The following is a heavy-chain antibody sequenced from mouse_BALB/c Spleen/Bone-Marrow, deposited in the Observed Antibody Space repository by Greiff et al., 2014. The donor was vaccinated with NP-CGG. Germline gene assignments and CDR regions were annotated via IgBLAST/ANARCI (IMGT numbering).Heavy chain of an antibody. CDR3: ARQEFAIYWYFDV. V-gene: IGHV14-3*02. D-gene: IGHD1-3*01. J-gene: IGHJ1*01. CDR1: GFNIKDTY. CDR2: IDPANGNT. Sequence: EVKLVESGAELVKPGASVKLSCSASGFNIKDTYMHWVEQRPEQGLEWIGRIDPANGNTKYNPKFQDKATITADTSSNTVDLQLSSLTFEDTAVYYCARQEFAIYWYFDVWGAGTTFTVSS.